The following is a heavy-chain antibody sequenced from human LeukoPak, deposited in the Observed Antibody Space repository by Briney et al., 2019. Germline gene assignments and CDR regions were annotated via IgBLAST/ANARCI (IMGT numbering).Heavy chain of an antibody. J-gene: IGHJ4*02. D-gene: IGHD1-26*01. V-gene: IGHV1-18*01. Sequence: ASVKVSCKASGYTFTSYGISWVRQAPGQGLEWMGWISAYNGNTNYAQKLQGRVTMTTDTSTSTAYMELRSLRSDDTAMYYCARDIVGVGATSGTFDYWGQGTLVTVSS. CDR3: ARDIVGVGATSGTFDY. CDR2: ISAYNGNT. CDR1: GYTFTSYG.